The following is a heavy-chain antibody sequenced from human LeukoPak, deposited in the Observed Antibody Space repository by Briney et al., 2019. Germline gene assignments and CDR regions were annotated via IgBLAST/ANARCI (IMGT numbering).Heavy chain of an antibody. J-gene: IGHJ6*02. CDR2: IYYSGST. Sequence: SWVRQAPGKGLEWIGYIYYSGSTYYNPSLKSRVTISVDTSKNQFSLKLSSVTAADTAVYYCARGYSSSWQYYYYYYGMDVWGQGTTVTVSS. V-gene: IGHV4-30-4*08. CDR3: ARGYSSSWQYYYYYYGMDV. D-gene: IGHD6-13*01.